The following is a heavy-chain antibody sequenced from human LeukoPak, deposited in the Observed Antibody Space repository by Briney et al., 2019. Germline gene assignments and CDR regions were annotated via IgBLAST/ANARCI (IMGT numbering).Heavy chain of an antibody. CDR1: GFTFSSYW. J-gene: IGHJ5*02. CDR2: INSDGSST. Sequence: GGSLRLSCAASGFTFSSYWMHWVRQAPGKGLVWVSRINSDGSSTSYADSVKGRYTISRDNAKNTLYLQMNSLRAEDTAVYYCARRDSSGYYNSNWFDPWGQGTLVTVSS. CDR3: ARRDSSGYYNSNWFDP. D-gene: IGHD3-22*01. V-gene: IGHV3-74*01.